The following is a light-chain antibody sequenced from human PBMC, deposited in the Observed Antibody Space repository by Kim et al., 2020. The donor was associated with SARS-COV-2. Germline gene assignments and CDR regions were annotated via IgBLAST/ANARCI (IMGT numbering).Light chain of an antibody. CDR3: QQYNNWPLT. Sequence: VSPGERATRSCRASRSISSDLAWYQQRPGQTPRLLIYGSSTRATDIPARFSGSGSGTEFTLTISSLQSEDSAVYYCQQYNNWPLTFGGGTKVDIK. CDR2: GSS. J-gene: IGKJ4*01. V-gene: IGKV3D-15*01. CDR1: RSISSD.